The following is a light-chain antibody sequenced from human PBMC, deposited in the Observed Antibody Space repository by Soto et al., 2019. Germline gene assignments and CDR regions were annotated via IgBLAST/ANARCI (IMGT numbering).Light chain of an antibody. CDR1: QSVSSSY. CDR3: QQYCSTYT. J-gene: IGKJ2*01. V-gene: IGKV3-20*01. CDR2: GAS. Sequence: EIVLTQSPGTLSLSPGERATLSCRASQSVSSSYLAWHQQKPGQAPRLLIYGASSRDTGIRDRFSGSGSGTYLTVTISSLEPEDVAVYSYQQYCSTYTFGQGTKLEIK.